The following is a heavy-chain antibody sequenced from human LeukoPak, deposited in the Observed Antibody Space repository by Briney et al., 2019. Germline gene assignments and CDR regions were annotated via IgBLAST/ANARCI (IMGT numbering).Heavy chain of an antibody. J-gene: IGHJ4*02. CDR3: VSYPDDSTFDY. D-gene: IGHD4-11*01. V-gene: IGHV3-74*01. CDR1: GFPYRSYW. Sequence: GGSVRLLCAAWGFPYRSYWMHWVRQAPGRGVVWVSRINSDGSSTGYADFVKGRFTISRDNAKNTLYLQMNSLRAEDTAVYYCVSYPDDSTFDYWGQGTLVTVSS. CDR2: INSDGSST.